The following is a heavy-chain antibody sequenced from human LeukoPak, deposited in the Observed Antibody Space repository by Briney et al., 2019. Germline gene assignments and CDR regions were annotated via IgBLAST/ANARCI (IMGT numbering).Heavy chain of an antibody. CDR3: ARSSTAVAGPPDY. Sequence: GESLKISCKGSGYSFTSYWIGWVRQLPGKGLEWMGIIYPGDSDTRYSPSFQGQVTISADKSISTAYLQWSSLKASDTAMYYCARSSTAVAGPPDYWGQGTLVTVSS. D-gene: IGHD6-19*01. CDR2: IYPGDSDT. J-gene: IGHJ4*02. CDR1: GYSFTSYW. V-gene: IGHV5-51*01.